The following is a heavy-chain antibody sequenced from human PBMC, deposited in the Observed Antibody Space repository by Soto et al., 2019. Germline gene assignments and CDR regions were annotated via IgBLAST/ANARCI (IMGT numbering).Heavy chain of an antibody. Sequence: ASVKVSCKASGYSFTSCYMHWVRQAPGLGLEWMAMINPSDATTTYAQKFQGRVTVTRDTSTSTVYMELSSLASEDTAVYYCARVDWSGPKTLDNWGPGTRVTVSS. CDR2: INPSDATT. V-gene: IGHV1-46*01. D-gene: IGHD3-3*01. CDR1: GYSFTSCY. CDR3: ARVDWSGPKTLDN. J-gene: IGHJ4*02.